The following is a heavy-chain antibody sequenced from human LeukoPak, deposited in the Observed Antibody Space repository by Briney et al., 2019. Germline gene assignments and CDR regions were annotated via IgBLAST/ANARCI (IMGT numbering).Heavy chain of an antibody. V-gene: IGHV3-21*01. CDR1: GFTFSSYS. D-gene: IGHD2-15*01. CDR2: ISSSSSYI. CDR3: AREESPGWERYCSGGSCYQPP. J-gene: IGHJ4*02. Sequence: PGGSLRLSCAASGFTFSSYSMNWVRQAPGKGLEWVSSISSSSSYIYYADSVKGRFTISRDNAKNSLYLQMNSLRAEDTAVYYCAREESPGWERYCSGGSCYQPPWGQGTLVTVSS.